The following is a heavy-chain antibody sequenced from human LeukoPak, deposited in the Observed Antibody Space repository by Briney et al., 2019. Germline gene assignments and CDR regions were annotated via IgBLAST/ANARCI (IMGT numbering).Heavy chain of an antibody. CDR3: AKVSFPIHYGSGSSYYYYGMDV. CDR1: GFTFSSYA. Sequence: PGGSLRLSCAASGFTFSSYAMSWVRQAPGKGLEWVSAISGSGGSTSYADSVKGRFTISRDNSKNTLYLQMNSLRAEDTAVYYCAKVSFPIHYGSGSSYYYYGMDVWGQGTTVTVSS. CDR2: ISGSGGST. V-gene: IGHV3-23*01. D-gene: IGHD3-10*01. J-gene: IGHJ6*02.